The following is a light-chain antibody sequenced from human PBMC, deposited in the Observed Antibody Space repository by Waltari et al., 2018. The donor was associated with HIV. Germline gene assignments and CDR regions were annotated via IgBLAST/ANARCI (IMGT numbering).Light chain of an antibody. V-gene: IGLV1-40*01. CDR2: GNT. CDR3: QSYDNSLGIV. J-gene: IGLJ1*01. Sequence: QSQLTQPPSVSGAPGQRVTISCTGSRSNLGTGYHVHWYQQVPGTAPKLLIHGNTNRPSGVPDRVSGSKSGTSASLAITGLQAEDEADYYCQSYDNSLGIVFGSGTKVTVL. CDR1: RSNLGTGYH.